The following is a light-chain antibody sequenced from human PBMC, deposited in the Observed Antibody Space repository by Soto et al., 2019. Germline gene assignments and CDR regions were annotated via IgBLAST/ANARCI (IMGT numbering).Light chain of an antibody. CDR3: QQYYSTPRP. CDR1: QSVLYSSNNKNY. CDR2: WAS. J-gene: IGKJ1*01. Sequence: DIWMTQSPASLAVSLGERATINCKSSQSVLYSSNNKNYLAWYQQKPGQPPKLLIYWASTRESGVPDRFSGSGSGTDFTLTISSLQAEDVAVYYCQQYYSTPRPFGQGTKVDIK. V-gene: IGKV4-1*01.